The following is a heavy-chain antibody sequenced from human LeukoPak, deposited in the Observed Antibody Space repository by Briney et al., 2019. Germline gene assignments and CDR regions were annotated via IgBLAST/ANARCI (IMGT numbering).Heavy chain of an antibody. D-gene: IGHD6-13*01. Sequence: GASVKVSCKASGYTFTSYDMHWVRQAPGQGLEWMGIINPSGGSTSYAQKFQGRVTMTRDTSTSTVYMELSSLRSEDTAVYYCVLEMSGPGYDAFDIWGQGTMVTVSS. CDR3: VLEMSGPGYDAFDI. V-gene: IGHV1-46*01. J-gene: IGHJ3*02. CDR1: GYTFTSYD. CDR2: INPSGGST.